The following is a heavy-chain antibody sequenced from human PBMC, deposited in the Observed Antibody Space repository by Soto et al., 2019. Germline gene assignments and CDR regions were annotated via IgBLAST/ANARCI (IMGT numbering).Heavy chain of an antibody. CDR2: INHSGST. V-gene: IGHV4-34*01. CDR1: GGSFSGYY. D-gene: IGHD6-13*01. CDR3: ARARAAAGSINY. Sequence: SETLSLTCAVYGGSFSGYYWSWIRQPPGKGLEWIGEINHSGSTNYNPSLKSRVTISVDTSKNQFSLKLSSVTAADTAVYYCARARAAAGSINYWGQGTLVTVSS. J-gene: IGHJ4*02.